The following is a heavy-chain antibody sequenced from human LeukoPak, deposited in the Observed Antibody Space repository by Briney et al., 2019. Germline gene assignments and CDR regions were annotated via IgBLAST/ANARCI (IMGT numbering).Heavy chain of an antibody. CDR3: ARDRDPGYNDSSGYRRVNAFDI. Sequence: PGGSLRLSCAASGFTFSSYAMSWVRQAQGKGLEGVLYISTSGSTKYYAHSVKGRFTISRDNAKNSLYLQMNSLRAEDTAVYYCARDRDPGYNDSSGYRRVNAFDIWGQGAMVTVSS. CDR2: ISTSGSTK. CDR1: GFTFSSYA. J-gene: IGHJ3*02. D-gene: IGHD3-22*01. V-gene: IGHV3-48*04.